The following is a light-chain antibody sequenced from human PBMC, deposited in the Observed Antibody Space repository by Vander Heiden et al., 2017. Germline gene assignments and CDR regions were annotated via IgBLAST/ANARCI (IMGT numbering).Light chain of an antibody. CDR3: MQALQTPPTT. J-gene: IGKJ2*01. CDR1: QSLLHSNGYNY. CDR2: LGS. Sequence: IVMTQVPLLPPVTPGEPASIPCRSSQSLLHSNGYNYLDWYLQKPGQSPQLLIYLGSNRASGVPDRFSGSGSGTDVTLKISRVEAEDVGVYYCMQALQTPPTTFGQGTKLEIK. V-gene: IGKV2-28*01.